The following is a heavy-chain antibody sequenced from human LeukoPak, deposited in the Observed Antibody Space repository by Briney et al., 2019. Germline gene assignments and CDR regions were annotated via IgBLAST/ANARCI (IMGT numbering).Heavy chain of an antibody. D-gene: IGHD1-1*01. CDR2: ISGSGENT. CDR3: AKVGNYYYYGMDV. V-gene: IGHV3-23*01. CDR1: GFTFSSYA. J-gene: IGHJ6*02. Sequence: GRSLRLSCAATGFTFSSYAMSWVRQAPGKGLEWVSGISGSGENTYYADSVKGRFTISRDNSKNTMYLQMDSLRAEDTAIYYCAKVGNYYYYGMDVWGQGTTVTVSS.